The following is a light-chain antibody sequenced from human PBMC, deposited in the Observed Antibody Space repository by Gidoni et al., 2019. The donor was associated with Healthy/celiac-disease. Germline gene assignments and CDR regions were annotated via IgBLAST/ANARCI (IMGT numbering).Light chain of an antibody. J-gene: IGKJ1*01. V-gene: IGKV3-11*01. Sequence: EFVLPQSPATLSLSPGERATLSCRASQSVSSYLAWYQQKPGQAPRLLIYDASNRATGIPARFSGSGSGTDFTLTISSLEPEDFAVYYCQQRSNWPPWTFGQGTKVEIK. CDR1: QSVSSY. CDR2: DAS. CDR3: QQRSNWPPWT.